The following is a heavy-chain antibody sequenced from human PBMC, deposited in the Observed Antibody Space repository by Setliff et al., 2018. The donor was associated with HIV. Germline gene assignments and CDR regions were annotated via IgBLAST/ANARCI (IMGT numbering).Heavy chain of an antibody. Sequence: SETLSLTCAVSGYSISSGCYWGWIRQPPGKGLEWIGHISTSGTTKYNPSLKSRVTISVDTSKKHFSLRLTSVTAADTAVYFCARGVIETDYDYVDIYYYNYMDVWGKGTTVTVSS. CDR1: GYSISSGCY. V-gene: IGHV4-38-2*01. D-gene: IGHD5-12*01. CDR3: ARGVIETDYDYVDIYYYNYMDV. J-gene: IGHJ6*03. CDR2: ISTSGTT.